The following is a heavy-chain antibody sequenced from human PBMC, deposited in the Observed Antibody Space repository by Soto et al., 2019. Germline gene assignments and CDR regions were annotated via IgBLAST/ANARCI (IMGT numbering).Heavy chain of an antibody. Sequence: SVKVCCKASGGTFSSYSNRWVRQAPGQGLEWMGGIIPIFGTANYAQKFQGRVTITADESTSTAYMELSSLRSEDTAVYYCARGVSKLEVAGNFFLDPWGQGTLVTVS. CDR2: IIPIFGTA. V-gene: IGHV1-69*13. CDR3: ARGVSKLEVAGNFFLDP. D-gene: IGHD6-19*01. CDR1: GGTFSSYS. J-gene: IGHJ5*02.